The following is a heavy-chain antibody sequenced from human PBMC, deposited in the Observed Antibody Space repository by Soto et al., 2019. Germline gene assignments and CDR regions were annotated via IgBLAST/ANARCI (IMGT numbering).Heavy chain of an antibody. J-gene: IGHJ6*02. CDR2: ISGSGGST. V-gene: IGHV3-23*01. D-gene: IGHD2-2*02. CDR1: GFTFSSYA. Sequence: GGSLGLSGGAAGFTFSSYAMSWVRQAPGKGLEWVSAISGSGGSTYYADSVKGRFTISRDNSKNTLYLQMNSLRAEDTAVYYCANSYTRFNYYYYGMDVWRQGTTVTVSS. CDR3: ANSYTRFNYYYYGMDV.